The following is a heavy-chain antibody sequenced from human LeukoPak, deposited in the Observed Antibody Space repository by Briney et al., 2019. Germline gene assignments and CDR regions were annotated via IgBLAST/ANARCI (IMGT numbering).Heavy chain of an antibody. CDR3: ARHRGYCSSTSGRGNYFDY. Sequence: GESLKISCKGSGYSFTSYCIVWVRQMPGKGREWWGTYYPGDSDTRYSPSFQGQVTISANKSISTAYLQWSRLKASDTAMYYCARHRGYCSSTSGRGNYFDYWGQGTLVTVSS. V-gene: IGHV5-51*01. CDR1: GYSFTSYC. D-gene: IGHD2-2*01. J-gene: IGHJ4*02. CDR2: YYPGDSDT.